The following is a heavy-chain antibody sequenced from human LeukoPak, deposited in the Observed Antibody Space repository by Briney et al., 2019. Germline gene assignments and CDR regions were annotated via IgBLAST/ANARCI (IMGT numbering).Heavy chain of an antibody. Sequence: AALKVSCKASGYTFTDYHLHWVRPAPGQGLEWMGWINPNSGGTNYAQNFQGRVTMTRDTSISTAYIELNRLRSDDTAIYYCARGYCSGGTCSGAWFDPWGQGTLVTVSS. D-gene: IGHD2-15*01. CDR3: ARGYCSGGTCSGAWFDP. CDR1: GYTFTDYH. V-gene: IGHV1-2*02. CDR2: INPNSGGT. J-gene: IGHJ5*02.